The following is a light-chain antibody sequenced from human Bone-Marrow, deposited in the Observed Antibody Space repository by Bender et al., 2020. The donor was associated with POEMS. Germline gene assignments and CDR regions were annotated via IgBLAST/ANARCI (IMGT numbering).Light chain of an antibody. CDR3: QVWHSNSDDVV. V-gene: IGLV3-21*02. CDR2: DDG. CDR1: KIGSYS. Sequence: SYVVTQAPSVSLAPGQTARITCGGNKIGSYSVHWYKQQPGQAPVLVVYDDGDRPSGILARFSGSNYGNTATLTISRVEAGDEDDYYCQVWHSNSDDVVFGGGTKLTVL. J-gene: IGLJ2*01.